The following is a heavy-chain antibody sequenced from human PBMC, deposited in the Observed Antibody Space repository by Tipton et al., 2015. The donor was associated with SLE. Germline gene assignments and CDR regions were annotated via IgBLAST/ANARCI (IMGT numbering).Heavy chain of an antibody. CDR2: IYYSGST. CDR3: ARESGIAAAAPNWFDP. V-gene: IGHV4-59*01. CDR1: GGSISSYY. Sequence: TLSLTCTVSGGSISSYYWSWIQQPPGKGLEWIGYIYYSGSTNYNPSLKSRVTISVDTSKNQFSLKLSSVTAADTAVYYCARESGIAAAAPNWFDPWGQGTLVTVSS. J-gene: IGHJ5*02. D-gene: IGHD6-13*01.